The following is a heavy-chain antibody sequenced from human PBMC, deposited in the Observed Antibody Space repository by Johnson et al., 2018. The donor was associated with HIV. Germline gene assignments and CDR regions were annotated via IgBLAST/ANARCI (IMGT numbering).Heavy chain of an antibody. CDR2: ISYDGSNK. Sequence: VQLVESGGGVVQPGRSPRLSCAASGFTFSSYAMHWVRQAPGKGLEWVAVISYDGSNKYYADSVKGRFTISRDNAKNSLYLQINSLRAEDTALYYCAKDISFDYESSGRLGSAAFDIWGQGTMVTVSS. J-gene: IGHJ3*02. V-gene: IGHV3-30-3*01. D-gene: IGHD3-22*01. CDR3: AKDISFDYESSGRLGSAAFDI. CDR1: GFTFSSYA.